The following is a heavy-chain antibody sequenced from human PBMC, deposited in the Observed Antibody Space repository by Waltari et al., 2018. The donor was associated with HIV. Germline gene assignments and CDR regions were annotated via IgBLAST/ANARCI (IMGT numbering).Heavy chain of an antibody. Sequence: QVQLVQSGAEVKKPGASVKVSCKVSGYTLTELSMHLVRQAPGKGLEWLGGFDPEDGETIYAQKCQGRVTMTEDTSTDTAYMELSSLRSEDTAVYYCATDRERGYSSGWRVPRGMDVWGQGTTVTVSS. V-gene: IGHV1-24*01. CDR2: FDPEDGET. J-gene: IGHJ6*02. CDR3: ATDRERGYSSGWRVPRGMDV. D-gene: IGHD6-19*01. CDR1: GYTLTELS.